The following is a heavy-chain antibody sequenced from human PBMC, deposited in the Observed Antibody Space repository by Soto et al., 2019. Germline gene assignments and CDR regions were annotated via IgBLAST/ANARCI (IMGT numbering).Heavy chain of an antibody. CDR1: GFTLSSYA. CDR2: ISYDGSNK. J-gene: IGHJ6*02. Sequence: GVSLRLSCAASGFTLSSYAMHWVRQAPGKGLEWVAVISYDGSNKYYADSVKGRFTISRDNSKNTLYLQMNSLRAEDTAVYYCARDSLLVPAAKINYYGMDVWGQGTTVTVS. D-gene: IGHD2-2*01. V-gene: IGHV3-30-3*01. CDR3: ARDSLLVPAAKINYYGMDV.